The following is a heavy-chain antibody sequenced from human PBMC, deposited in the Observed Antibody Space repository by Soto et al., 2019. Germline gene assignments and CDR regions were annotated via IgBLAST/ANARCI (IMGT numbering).Heavy chain of an antibody. J-gene: IGHJ5*02. D-gene: IGHD3-10*01. V-gene: IGHV1-46*01. CDR2: ISGNGDST. Sequence: QVRLVQSGPELKDPGASVRISCTPFGFPLARYYIHWVRQAPGQGPEWIGYISGNGDSTAYSQKFKGRVAIAIGSMELSSLRSDDAAMYYCARGRDFGELSYDLWGQGTLVTVSS. CDR3: ARGRDFGELSYDL. CDR1: GFPLARYY.